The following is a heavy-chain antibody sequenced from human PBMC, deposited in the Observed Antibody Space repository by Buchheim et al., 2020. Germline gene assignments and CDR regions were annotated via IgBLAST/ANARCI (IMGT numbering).Heavy chain of an antibody. Sequence: QVQLQQWGAGLLKPSETLSLTCAVYGGSLSGYYWTWIRQSPEKGLEWMGEINHSGNTNYNPSLKSRVSISIDTTKREVTLKLTSATAADTAVYYCARLLWCSYGCYHYFDYWGQGTL. J-gene: IGHJ4*02. D-gene: IGHD2-2*01. CDR2: INHSGNT. CDR1: GGSLSGYY. V-gene: IGHV4-34*01. CDR3: ARLLWCSYGCYHYFDY.